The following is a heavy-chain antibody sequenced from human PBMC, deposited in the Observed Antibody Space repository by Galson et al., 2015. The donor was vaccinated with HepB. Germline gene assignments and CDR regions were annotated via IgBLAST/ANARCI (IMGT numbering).Heavy chain of an antibody. V-gene: IGHV3-30*03. CDR3: ARAGLGAATSGFDP. J-gene: IGHJ5*02. Sequence: SLRLSCAASGFTFSSYGMHWVRQAPGKGLEWVAVISYDGSNKYYADSVKGRFTISRDNTKNTLYLQMNSLRAEDTAVYYCARAGLGAATSGFDPWGQVTLVT. CDR1: GFTFSSYG. D-gene: IGHD2-2*01. CDR2: ISYDGSNK.